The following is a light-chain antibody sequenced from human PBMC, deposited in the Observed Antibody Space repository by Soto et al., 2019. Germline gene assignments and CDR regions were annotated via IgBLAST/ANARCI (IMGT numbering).Light chain of an antibody. Sequence: QSALTQPASVSGSPGQSITISCSGTSSDVGGYKYVSWYQQHPGKAPKLMIYEVSNRPSGVSHRFSGSKSGNTASLTISGPQAEDEADYYCSSYTSSTTVVFGGGPKLTVL. CDR1: SSDVGGYKY. V-gene: IGLV2-14*01. J-gene: IGLJ2*01. CDR2: EVS. CDR3: SSYTSSTTVV.